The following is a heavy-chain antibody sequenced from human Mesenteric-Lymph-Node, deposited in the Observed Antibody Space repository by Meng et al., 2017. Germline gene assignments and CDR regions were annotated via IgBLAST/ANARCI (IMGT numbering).Heavy chain of an antibody. CDR3: AHTYFKESAFPDY. CDR2: IYWDDDK. Sequence: TLSLTCAASGFSVSSYEMNWVRQAPGKGLEWLALIYWDDDKRYSPSLKSRLTITKDTSKNQVVLTMTNMDPVDTATYYCAHTYFKESAFPDYWGQGTLVTVSS. CDR1: GFSVSSYEMN. V-gene: IGHV2-5*08. D-gene: IGHD2/OR15-2a*01. J-gene: IGHJ4*02.